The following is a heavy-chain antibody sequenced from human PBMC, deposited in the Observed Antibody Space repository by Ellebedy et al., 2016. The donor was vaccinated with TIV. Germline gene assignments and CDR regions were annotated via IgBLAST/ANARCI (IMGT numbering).Heavy chain of an antibody. D-gene: IGHD6-19*01. Sequence: GESLKISXAASGFTFSSYGMHWVRQAPGKGLEWVAVISYDGSNKYYADSVKGRFTISRDNSNNTLFLQLNSLRVEDTAVYYCARIQSSGWSYPFDHWGQGTLVAVSS. J-gene: IGHJ4*02. CDR2: ISYDGSNK. V-gene: IGHV3-30*03. CDR3: ARIQSSGWSYPFDH. CDR1: GFTFSSYG.